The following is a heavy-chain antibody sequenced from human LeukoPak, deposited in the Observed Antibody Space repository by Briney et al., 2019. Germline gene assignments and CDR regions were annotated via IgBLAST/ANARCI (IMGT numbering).Heavy chain of an antibody. V-gene: IGHV1-18*01. CDR3: ARGNYYDSRAHAFDI. Sequence: ASVKVPCKASGYTFTNYGISWVRQAPGPGLEWMGWITTYNGNTNYAQRLQGRVTMTTDTSTSTAYMELRSLRSDDTAVYYCARGNYYDSRAHAFDIWGQGTMVTVSS. CDR2: ITTYNGNT. D-gene: IGHD3-22*01. J-gene: IGHJ3*02. CDR1: GYTFTNYG.